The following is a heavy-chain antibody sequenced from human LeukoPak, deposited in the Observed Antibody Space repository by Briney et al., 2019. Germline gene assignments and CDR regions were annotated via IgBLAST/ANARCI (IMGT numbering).Heavy chain of an antibody. D-gene: IGHD3-16*01. J-gene: IGHJ4*02. Sequence: SETLSLSCTPSGGSLSGDNYYWSWIRQPPGKGLQWIAYISLSGSTNYNPSLKSRVTISLDTSKNQFSLRLTSVTAADTAVYYCAKTGAPMGGYWGQGTLVTVSS. CDR2: ISLSGST. CDR1: GGSLSGDNYY. CDR3: AKTGAPMGGY. V-gene: IGHV4-61*01.